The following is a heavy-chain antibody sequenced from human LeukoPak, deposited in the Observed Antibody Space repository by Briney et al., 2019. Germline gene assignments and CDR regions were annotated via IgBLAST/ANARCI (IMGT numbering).Heavy chain of an antibody. Sequence: PSETLSLTCTVSGGSISSYYWSWIRQPPGKGLKWIGYIYYSGSTNYNPSLKSRVTISVDTSKNQFSLKLSSVTAADTAVYYCARGGVISYYFDYWGQGTLVTVSS. CDR1: GGSISSYY. CDR2: IYYSGST. J-gene: IGHJ4*02. D-gene: IGHD3-16*02. CDR3: ARGGVISYYFDY. V-gene: IGHV4-59*01.